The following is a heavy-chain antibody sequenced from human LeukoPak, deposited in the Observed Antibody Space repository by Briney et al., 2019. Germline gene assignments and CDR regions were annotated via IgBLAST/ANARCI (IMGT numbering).Heavy chain of an antibody. CDR2: ISWNSGSI. J-gene: IGHJ4*02. D-gene: IGHD2-2*01. V-gene: IGHV3-9*01. CDR1: GFTFDDYA. Sequence: PGGSLRLSCAASGFTFDDYAMHWVRQAPGKGLEWVSGISWNSGSIGYADSVKGRFTISRDNAKNSLYLQMNSLRAKDTAMYYCARDDLGYCSSTSCYGVDYWGQGTLVTVSS. CDR3: ARDDLGYCSSTSCYGVDY.